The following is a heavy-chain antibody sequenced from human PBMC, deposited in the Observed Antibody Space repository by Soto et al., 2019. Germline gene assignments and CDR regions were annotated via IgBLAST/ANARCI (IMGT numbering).Heavy chain of an antibody. V-gene: IGHV1-18*01. Sequence: QVQLVQSGAEVKKPGASVTVSCKATGYTFTSYGISWVRQAPGQGGEWRGWISAYNGNTNYAQKLQGRVTMTTDTSTGTAYTELKSLRSDDTAVYYCARALGDSWGPTDYWGQGTLVIVSS. CDR1: GYTFTSYG. J-gene: IGHJ4*02. CDR3: ARALGDSWGPTDY. CDR2: ISAYNGNT. D-gene: IGHD3-16*01.